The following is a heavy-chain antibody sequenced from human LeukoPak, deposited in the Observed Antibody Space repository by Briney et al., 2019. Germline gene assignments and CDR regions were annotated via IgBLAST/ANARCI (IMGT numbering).Heavy chain of an antibody. V-gene: IGHV3-9*01. CDR3: AKGPLTIAAAGPYYFDY. D-gene: IGHD6-13*01. CDR2: ISWNSGSI. CDR1: GFTFDDYA. Sequence: SLRLSCAASGFTFDDYAMHWVRQAPGKGLEWVSGISWNSGSIGYADSVKGRFTISRDNAKNSLYLQMNSLRAEDTALYYCAKGPLTIAAAGPYYFDYWGQGTLVTVSS. J-gene: IGHJ4*02.